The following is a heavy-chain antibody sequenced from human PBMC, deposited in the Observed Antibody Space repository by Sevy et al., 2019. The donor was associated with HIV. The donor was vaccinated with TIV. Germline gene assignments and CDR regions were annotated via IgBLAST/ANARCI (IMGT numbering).Heavy chain of an antibody. V-gene: IGHV3-21*01. CDR3: ARPYGSGSWEAFDV. Sequence: GSLRLSCAASGFTFTTYTMNWVRQAPGKGLEWVSSITSSSNYIYYADSVKGRFTISRDNAKDSVYLQMNSLRAEDTAVYYCARPYGSGSWEAFDVWGQGTMLTVSS. CDR2: ITSSSNYI. CDR1: GFTFTTYT. J-gene: IGHJ3*01. D-gene: IGHD3-10*01.